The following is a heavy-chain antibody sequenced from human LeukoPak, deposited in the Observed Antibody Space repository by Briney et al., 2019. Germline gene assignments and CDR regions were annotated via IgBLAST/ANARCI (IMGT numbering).Heavy chain of an antibody. V-gene: IGHV4-59*01. CDR1: GGSISSYY. CDR3: ARGYDYVWGSLLDY. Sequence: SETLSLTCTVSGGSISSYYWSWIRQPPGKGLEWIGYIYYSGSTNYNPSLKSRVTISVDTSKNQFSLKLSSVTAADTAVYYCARGYDYVWGSLLDYWGQGTRVTVSS. D-gene: IGHD3-16*01. CDR2: IYYSGST. J-gene: IGHJ4*02.